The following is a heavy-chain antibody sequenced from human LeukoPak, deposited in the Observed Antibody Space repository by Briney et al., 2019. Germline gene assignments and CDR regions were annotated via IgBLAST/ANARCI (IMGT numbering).Heavy chain of an antibody. D-gene: IGHD6-13*01. CDR3: AKYANTYSSSWYQEALDY. CDR2: ISGSGGST. J-gene: IGHJ4*02. CDR1: GFTFSSYA. V-gene: IGHV3-23*01. Sequence: GGSLRLSCAASGFTFSSYAMSWVRQAPGKGLEWVSAISGSGGSTYYADSVKGRFTISRDNSKNTLYLQMNSLRAEDTAVYYCAKYANTYSSSWYQEALDYWGQGTLVTVSS.